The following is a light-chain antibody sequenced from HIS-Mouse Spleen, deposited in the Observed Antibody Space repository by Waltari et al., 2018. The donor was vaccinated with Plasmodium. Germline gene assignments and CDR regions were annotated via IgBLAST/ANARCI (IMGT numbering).Light chain of an antibody. CDR1: SSDVGGYTY. Sequence: QSALTQPRSVSGSPGPSVTIPCTGTSSDVGGYTYVSWYQQHPGKAPKLMIYYVSKRPSGVPDPFSGSKAGNTASLTISGLQAGDEADYYCCSYAGSYTWVFGGGTKLTVL. J-gene: IGLJ2*01. CDR2: YVS. V-gene: IGLV2-11*01. CDR3: CSYAGSYTWV.